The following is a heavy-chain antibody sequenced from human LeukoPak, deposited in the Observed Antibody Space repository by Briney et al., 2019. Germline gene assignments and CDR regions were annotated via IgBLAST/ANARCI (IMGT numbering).Heavy chain of an antibody. CDR1: GGSISSGGYY. CDR2: INHSGST. CDR3: AREAAGRYYFDY. V-gene: IGHV4-39*07. Sequence: SETLSLTCTVSGGSISSGGYYWSWIRQPPGKGLEWIGEINHSGSTNYNPSLKSRVTISVDTSKNQFSLKLSSVTAADTAVYYCAREAAGRYYFDYWGQGTLVTVSS. D-gene: IGHD2-15*01. J-gene: IGHJ4*02.